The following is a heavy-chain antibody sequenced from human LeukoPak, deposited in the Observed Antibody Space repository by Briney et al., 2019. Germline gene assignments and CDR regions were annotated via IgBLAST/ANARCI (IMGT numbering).Heavy chain of an antibody. J-gene: IGHJ4*02. CDR3: ARGFDYYDSSGYYYPFDY. D-gene: IGHD3-22*01. CDR1: GFTFSDYY. Sequence: PGGSLRLSCAASGFTFSDYYMSWIRQAPGKGLEWVSYISSSGSTIYYADSVKGRFTISRDNAKNSLYLQMNSLRAEDTAVYYCARGFDYYDSSGYYYPFDYWGQGTLVTVSS. CDR2: ISSSGSTI. V-gene: IGHV3-11*01.